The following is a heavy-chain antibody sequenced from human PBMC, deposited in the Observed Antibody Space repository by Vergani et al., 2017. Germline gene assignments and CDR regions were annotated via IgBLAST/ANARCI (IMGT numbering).Heavy chain of an antibody. CDR3: ARHRGSGGFFPSSYFYGMDV. D-gene: IGHD3-10*01. J-gene: IGHJ6*02. V-gene: IGHV4-38-2*01. Sequence: QVQLQESGPGLVKLSETLTLTCDVSDSSIMTNPYWGWFRQSPGKGLEWIGCIHHSGDTHYNSSLKSRVSISIVSSSKFSLSLTSVTAADTAIYYCARHRGSGGFFPSSYFYGMDVWGHGTKVTVSS. CDR2: IHHSGDT. CDR1: DSSIMTNPY.